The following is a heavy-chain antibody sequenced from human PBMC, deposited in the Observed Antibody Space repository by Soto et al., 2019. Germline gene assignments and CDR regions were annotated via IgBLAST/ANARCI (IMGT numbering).Heavy chain of an antibody. CDR3: AKDPLPYCGGDCYPFDY. Sequence: SLRLSCAASGFTFSSYGMHRIRQAPGKVLGWVAVISYDGSNKYYADSVKGRFTISRDNSKNTLYLQMNSLSAEDTAVYYCAKDPLPYCGGDCYPFDYWGQGT. D-gene: IGHD2-21*02. CDR2: ISYDGSNK. CDR1: GFTFSSYG. V-gene: IGHV3-30*18. J-gene: IGHJ4*02.